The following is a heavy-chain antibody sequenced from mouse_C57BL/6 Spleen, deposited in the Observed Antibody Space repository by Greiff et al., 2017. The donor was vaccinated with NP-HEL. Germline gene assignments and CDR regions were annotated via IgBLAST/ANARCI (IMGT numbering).Heavy chain of an antibody. J-gene: IGHJ4*01. D-gene: IGHD3-2*01. V-gene: IGHV5-4*01. CDR1: GFTFSSYA. CDR3: AREEGVLDSYAMDY. Sequence: EVHLVESGGGLVKPGGSLKLSCAASGFTFSSYAMSWVRQTPEKRLEWVATISDGGSYTYYPDNVKGRFTISRDNAKNNLYLQMSHLKSEDTAMYYCAREEGVLDSYAMDYWGQGTSVTVSS. CDR2: ISDGGSYT.